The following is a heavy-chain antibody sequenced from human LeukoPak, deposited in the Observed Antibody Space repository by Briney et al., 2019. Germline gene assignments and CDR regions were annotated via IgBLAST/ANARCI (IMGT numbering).Heavy chain of an antibody. D-gene: IGHD2/OR15-2a*01. CDR1: GGSISSYY. CDR3: ARDSNIARFFI. CDR2: IYYSGST. Sequence: SETLSLTCTVSGGSISSYYWSWIRQPPGKGLEWIGYIYYSGSTNYNPSLKSRVTISVDTSKNQFSLKLSSVTAADTAVYFCARDSNIARFFIWGQGTLVTVSS. V-gene: IGHV4-59*12. J-gene: IGHJ4*02.